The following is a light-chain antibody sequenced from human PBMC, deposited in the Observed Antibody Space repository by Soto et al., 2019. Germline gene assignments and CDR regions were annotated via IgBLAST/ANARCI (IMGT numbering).Light chain of an antibody. CDR2: EVS. V-gene: IGLV2-14*01. CDR1: SSDVGGYNY. Sequence: QSALTQPASVSGSPGQSITISCTGTSSDVGGYNYVSWYQQHPGKAPKLMISEVSNWPSGVSNRFSGSKSGNTASLTISGLQAEDEADYYCSSYTSSSTLVFGTGTKVTVL. J-gene: IGLJ1*01. CDR3: SSYTSSSTLV.